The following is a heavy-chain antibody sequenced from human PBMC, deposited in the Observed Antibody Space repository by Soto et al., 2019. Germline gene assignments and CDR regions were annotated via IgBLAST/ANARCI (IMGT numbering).Heavy chain of an antibody. V-gene: IGHV3-23*04. CDR3: ADEIDQVVWGSGSFHAP. D-gene: IGHD3-10*01. CDR2: ISGSGDVT. CDR1: GFRFSTYS. J-gene: IGHJ4*01. Sequence: EVQVVESGGGWVQPGGSLRLSCAASGFRFSTYSMTWVRQAPGKGLEWVSAISGSGDVTYHADSVKGRFTISRDNSQKTLFLQMNSLRVDDMDVYYCADEIDQVVWGSGSFHAPWGQGILVTVSS.